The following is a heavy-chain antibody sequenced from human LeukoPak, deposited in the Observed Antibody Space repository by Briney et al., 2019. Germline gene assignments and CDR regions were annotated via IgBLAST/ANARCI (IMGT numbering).Heavy chain of an antibody. J-gene: IGHJ4*02. D-gene: IGHD3-10*01. CDR1: GYTFTSYY. Sequence: GASVKVSCKASGYTFTSYYMHWVRQAPGQGLEWMGVINPSIGSISYAQKFQGRVTMTRDTSTSTVYMELSRLRSEDTAVYFCARRGYFYGSGSYYPLDSWGQGTPVTVSS. V-gene: IGHV1-46*01. CDR2: INPSIGSI. CDR3: ARRGYFYGSGSYYPLDS.